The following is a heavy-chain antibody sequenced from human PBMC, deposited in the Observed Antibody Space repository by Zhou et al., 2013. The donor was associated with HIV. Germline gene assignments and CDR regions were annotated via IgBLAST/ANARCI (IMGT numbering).Heavy chain of an antibody. D-gene: IGHD2-15*01. CDR2: IIPILGIA. Sequence: QVQLVQSGAEVKKPGSSVKVSCKASGGTFSSYAISWVRQAPGQGLEWMGRIIPILGIANYAQKFQGRVTITADKSTSTAYMELSSLRSEDTAVYYCARDRGCSGGSCYPYYFDYWGQGTLVTVSS. V-gene: IGHV1-69*04. CDR1: GGTFSSYA. J-gene: IGHJ4*02. CDR3: ARDRGCSGGSCYPYYFDY.